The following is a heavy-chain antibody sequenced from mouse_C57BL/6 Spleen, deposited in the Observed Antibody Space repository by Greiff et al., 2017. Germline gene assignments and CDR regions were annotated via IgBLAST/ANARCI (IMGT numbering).Heavy chain of an antibody. D-gene: IGHD1-1*01. J-gene: IGHJ1*03. V-gene: IGHV1-72*01. CDR3: ARLGLRYWYFDV. CDR2: IDPNSGGT. Sequence: QVQLKQPGAELVKPGASVKLSCKASGYTFTSYWMHWVKQRPGRGLEWIGRIDPNSGGTKYNEKFKSKATLTVDKPSSTAYMQLSSLTSEDSAVYYCARLGLRYWYFDVWGTGTTVTVSS. CDR1: GYTFTSYW.